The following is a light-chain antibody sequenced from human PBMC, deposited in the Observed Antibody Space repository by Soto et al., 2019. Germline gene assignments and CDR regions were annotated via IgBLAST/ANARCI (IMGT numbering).Light chain of an antibody. Sequence: EIVLTQSPATLSLSPGERASLSCRASQSVSSYLAWYQQKPGQAPRLLIYDASSRATGIPARFSGNGSGTDFTLTISSLEPEDFAVYYCQQRSNWPSFTFGPGTKVDIK. CDR2: DAS. J-gene: IGKJ3*01. CDR3: QQRSNWPSFT. V-gene: IGKV3-11*01. CDR1: QSVSSY.